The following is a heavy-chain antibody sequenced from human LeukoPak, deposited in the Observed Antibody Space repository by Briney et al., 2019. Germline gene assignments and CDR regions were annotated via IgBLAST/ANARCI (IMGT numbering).Heavy chain of an antibody. J-gene: IGHJ4*02. V-gene: IGHV1-24*01. Sequence: ASVKVSCKVSGYTLTELSMHWVRQAPGKGLEWMGGFDPEDGETIYAQKFQGRVTMTEDTSTDTAYMELSSLRSEGTAVYYCATGSSSWYSFDYWGQGTLVTVSS. CDR1: GYTLTELS. CDR3: ATGSSSWYSFDY. D-gene: IGHD6-13*01. CDR2: FDPEDGET.